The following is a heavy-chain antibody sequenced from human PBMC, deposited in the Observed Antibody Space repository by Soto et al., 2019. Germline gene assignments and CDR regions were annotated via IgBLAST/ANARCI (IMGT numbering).Heavy chain of an antibody. CDR1: GGSISSSSYY. V-gene: IGHV4-39*07. CDR2: IYYSGST. J-gene: IGHJ4*02. CDR3: ARASGNYCSGGSCRGYFDY. D-gene: IGHD2-15*01. Sequence: SETLSLTCTVSGGSISSSSYYWGWIRQPPGKGLEWIGSIYYSGSTYYNPSLQSRVTMSVDTSRNQFSLKLNSVTAADTAVYYCARASGNYCSGGSCRGYFDYWGQGTLVTVSS.